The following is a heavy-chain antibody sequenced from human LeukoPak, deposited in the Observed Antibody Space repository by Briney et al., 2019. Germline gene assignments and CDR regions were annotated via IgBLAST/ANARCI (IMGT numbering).Heavy chain of an antibody. CDR2: INPSGGST. V-gene: IGHV1-46*01. CDR1: GYTFTTYY. Sequence: ASVKVSCKGSGYTFTTYYMHWVGQAPGQGGEGMGVINPSGGSTPSAQKFQRRVTITSDTSTSTVYMDLSSLRSEDTAVYYCATSHGYSSVLDYWGQGTLVTVSS. CDR3: ATSHGYSSVLDY. D-gene: IGHD6-19*01. J-gene: IGHJ4*02.